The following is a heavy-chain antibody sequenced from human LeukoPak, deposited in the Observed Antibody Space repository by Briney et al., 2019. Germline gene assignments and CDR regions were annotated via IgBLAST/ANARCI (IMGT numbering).Heavy chain of an antibody. V-gene: IGHV3-23*01. D-gene: IGHD3-10*01. CDR3: ARGASPDY. CDR1: GFTFSTYA. Sequence: GASLRLSCAASGFTFSTYAMSWVRQAPGKGLEWVSAISGSGGSTYFADSVKGRFSVSRDNSKNTLYLQMNSLRAEDTAVYYCARGASPDYWGQGTLVTVSS. J-gene: IGHJ4*02. CDR2: ISGSGGST.